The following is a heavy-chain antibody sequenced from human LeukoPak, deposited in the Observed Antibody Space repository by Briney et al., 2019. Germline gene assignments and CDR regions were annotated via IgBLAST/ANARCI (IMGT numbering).Heavy chain of an antibody. CDR3: ARDKFQGGWFSNWFDP. CDR1: GFTVSFNY. J-gene: IGHJ5*02. Sequence: PGGSLRLSCAASGFTVSFNYMNWVRQAPGKGLEWVSYISSSSSTIYYADSVKGRFTISRDNAKNSLYLQMNSLRAEDTAVYYCARDKFQGGWFSNWFDPWGQGTLVTVSS. V-gene: IGHV3-48*01. CDR2: ISSSSSTI. D-gene: IGHD6-19*01.